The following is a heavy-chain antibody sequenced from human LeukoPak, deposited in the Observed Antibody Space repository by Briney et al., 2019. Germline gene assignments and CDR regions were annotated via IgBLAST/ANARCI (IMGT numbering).Heavy chain of an antibody. V-gene: IGHV1-18*01. CDR3: ARAPYCSGGTCYSQYFDY. CDR2: ISAYNGNT. CDR1: GYTFTSYG. Sequence: ASVKVSCKASGYTFTSYGISWVRQAPGQGLEWVGWISAYNGNTNYAQKLQGRVTMTTDTSTSTACMELRSLRSDDTAVYYCARAPYCSGGTCYSQYFDYWGQGTLVTVSS. J-gene: IGHJ4*02. D-gene: IGHD2-15*01.